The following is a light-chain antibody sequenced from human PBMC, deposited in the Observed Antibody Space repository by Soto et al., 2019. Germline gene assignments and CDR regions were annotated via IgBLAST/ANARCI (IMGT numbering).Light chain of an antibody. CDR3: QQYNKWPHQ. J-gene: IGKJ2*01. CDR2: GAS. Sequence: EIVMTQSPATLSVSPGERATLSCRASESVSSNLAWYQQKPGQVPRLLIYGASTRATGIPARFSGSGSGTEFTLTISSRQSEDFAVYYCQQYNKWPHQFGQGTKLEIK. V-gene: IGKV3-15*01. CDR1: ESVSSN.